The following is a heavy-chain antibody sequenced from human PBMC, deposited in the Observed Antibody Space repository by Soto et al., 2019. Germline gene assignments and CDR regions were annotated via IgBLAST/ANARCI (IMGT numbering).Heavy chain of an antibody. CDR3: ARDNHPNYYDSSGLDY. CDR1: GFTFSSYA. CDR2: ISYDGSNK. V-gene: IGHV3-30-3*01. D-gene: IGHD3-22*01. J-gene: IGHJ4*02. Sequence: GGSLRLSCAASGFTFSSYAMHWVRQAPGKGLEWVAVISYDGSNKYYADSVKGRFTISRDNSKNTLYLQMNSLRAEDTAVYYCARDNHPNYYDSSGLDYWGQGTLVTVSS.